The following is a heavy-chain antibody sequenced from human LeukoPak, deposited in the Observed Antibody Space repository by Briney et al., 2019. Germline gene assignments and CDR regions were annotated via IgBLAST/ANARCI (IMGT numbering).Heavy chain of an antibody. CDR3: ASEGSGYSD. J-gene: IGHJ4*02. D-gene: IGHD3-22*01. CDR2: YDGSNK. Sequence: YDGSNKYYADSVKGRFTISRDNSKNTLYLQMNSLRAEDTAVYYCASEGSGYSDWGQGTLVTVSS. V-gene: IGHV3-30*03.